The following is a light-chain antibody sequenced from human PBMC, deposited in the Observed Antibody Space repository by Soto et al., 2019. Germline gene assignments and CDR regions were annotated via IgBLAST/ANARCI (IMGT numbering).Light chain of an antibody. CDR1: RDVRDW. Sequence: DIEMTQSPSSVSASVGDTVTITCRASRDVRDWLAWYQQRPGTAPKVLIYAASTLQSGVPSRFSGSGSGTLFALTISSLQPEDLAKYYCQQANGFPLKFVGGSKVEIK. CDR2: AAS. CDR3: QQANGFPLK. V-gene: IGKV1-12*01. J-gene: IGKJ4*02.